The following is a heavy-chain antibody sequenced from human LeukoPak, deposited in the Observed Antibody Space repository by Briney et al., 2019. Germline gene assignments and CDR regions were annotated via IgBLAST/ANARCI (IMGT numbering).Heavy chain of an antibody. V-gene: IGHV3-23*01. CDR2: ISSSGSTI. CDR1: GLTYSSYA. D-gene: IGHD3-3*01. J-gene: IGHJ5*02. CDR3: AKGGIFDWFDP. Sequence: GGSLRLSCAASGLTYSSYAMTWVRQAPGKGLEWGSYISSSGSTIYYADSVKGRFTISRDNSKNTLYLQMNSLRAEDTAVYYCAKGGIFDWFDPWGQGTLVTVSS.